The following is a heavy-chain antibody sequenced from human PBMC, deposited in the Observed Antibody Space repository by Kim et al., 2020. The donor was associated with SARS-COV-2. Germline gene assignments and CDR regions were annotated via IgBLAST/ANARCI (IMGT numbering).Heavy chain of an antibody. CDR1: GFTFSSYA. Sequence: GGSLRLSCAASGFTFSSYAMHWVRQAPGKGLEWEAVISYDGRNKYYADSVKGLFTISRDNSKNTLYLQMNSLRAEDTAVYYCARAPSADYDSSGYYYVYGRAFDYWGQGTLVTVSS. D-gene: IGHD3-22*01. CDR3: ARAPSADYDSSGYYYVYGRAFDY. CDR2: ISYDGRNK. J-gene: IGHJ4*02. V-gene: IGHV3-30*04.